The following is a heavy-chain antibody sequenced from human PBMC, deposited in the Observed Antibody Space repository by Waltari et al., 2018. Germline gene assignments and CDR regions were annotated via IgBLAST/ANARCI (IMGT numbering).Heavy chain of an antibody. CDR2: NIPIFGTG. CDR1: GGPFSSYA. J-gene: IGHJ2*01. D-gene: IGHD4-17*01. CDR3: AGGGYGDWSYWYFDL. V-gene: IGHV1-69*01. Sequence: QVQLVQSGAEVKKPGSSVKVSCKASGGPFSSYAISWVRQAPGQGLEWTGGNIPIFGTGNYGQKFQGRVTITADETTSTGYMGLSSLRSEDTAVYYCAGGGYGDWSYWYFDLWGRGTLVTVSS.